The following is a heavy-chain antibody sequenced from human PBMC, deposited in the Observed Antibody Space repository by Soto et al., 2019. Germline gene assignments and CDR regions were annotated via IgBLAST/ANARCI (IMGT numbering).Heavy chain of an antibody. CDR2: INHSGST. CDR1: GGSFSGYY. CDR3: ARGYLRSPDAFDI. V-gene: IGHV4-34*01. Sequence: SQTLSLTCAVYGGSFSGYYWSWIRQPSGKGLEWIGEINHSGSTNYHPSLTSRVTISVDTAKNQFSLKLSSVTAADTAVYYCARGYLRSPDAFDIWGKWTMVTVSS. J-gene: IGHJ3*02. D-gene: IGHD4-17*01.